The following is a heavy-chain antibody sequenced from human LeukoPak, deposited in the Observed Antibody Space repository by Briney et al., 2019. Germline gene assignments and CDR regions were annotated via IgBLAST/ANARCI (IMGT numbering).Heavy chain of an antibody. CDR2: IYDSGST. CDR3: ARHAIYSGDYSFWFDP. Sequence: SETLSLTCTVSGGSVTTYYWSWIRQPPGKGLEWIAYIYDSGSTNYNPSLKSRVTISVDTPKNQVSLRLSSVTAADTAVYYCARHAIYSGDYSFWFDPWGLGTLVTVSS. D-gene: IGHD1-26*01. V-gene: IGHV4-59*08. CDR1: GGSVTTYY. J-gene: IGHJ5*02.